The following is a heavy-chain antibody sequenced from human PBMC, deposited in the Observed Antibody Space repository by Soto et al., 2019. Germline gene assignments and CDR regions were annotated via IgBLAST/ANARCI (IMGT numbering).Heavy chain of an antibody. V-gene: IGHV3-30*18. CDR2: ISNDGNDE. J-gene: IGHJ4*02. Sequence: QAQVVESGGGVVQPGRSLRLSCAASGFVFSNYGMHWVRQAPGKGLEWVAVISNDGNDEYYIDSVKGRFTISRDNSKNALYLQMNNLNTEDTALYYCAKAIHRGRNHLGADYWGQGTLVTVSS. D-gene: IGHD3-16*01. CDR1: GFVFSNYG. CDR3: AKAIHRGRNHLGADY.